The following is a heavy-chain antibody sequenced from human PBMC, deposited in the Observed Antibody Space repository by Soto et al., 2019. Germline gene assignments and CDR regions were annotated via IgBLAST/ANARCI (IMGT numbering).Heavy chain of an antibody. Sequence: EVQLVESGGGLVQPGRSLRLSCAASGFTFDDYAMHWVRQAPGKGLEWVSGISWNSGSIGYADSVKGRFTISRDNAKNSLYLQMNSLRAEDTALYYCARGGGGTTRGGAFDIWGQGTMVTVSS. CDR3: ARGGGGTTRGGAFDI. CDR1: GFTFDDYA. V-gene: IGHV3-9*01. D-gene: IGHD3-16*01. CDR2: ISWNSGSI. J-gene: IGHJ3*02.